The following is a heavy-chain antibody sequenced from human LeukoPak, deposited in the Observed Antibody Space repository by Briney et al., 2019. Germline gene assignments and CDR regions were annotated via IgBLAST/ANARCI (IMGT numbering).Heavy chain of an antibody. CDR1: GYTFTSYG. CDR3: ARDLGGKRYSSGWYTFDY. J-gene: IGHJ4*02. V-gene: IGHV1-18*01. D-gene: IGHD6-19*01. CDR2: ISAYNGNT. Sequence: GASVKVSCKASGYTFTSYGTSWVRQAPGQGLEWMGWISAYNGNTNYAQKLQGRVTMTTDTSTSTAYMELRSLRSDDTAVYYCARDLGGKRYSSGWYTFDYWGQGTLVTVSS.